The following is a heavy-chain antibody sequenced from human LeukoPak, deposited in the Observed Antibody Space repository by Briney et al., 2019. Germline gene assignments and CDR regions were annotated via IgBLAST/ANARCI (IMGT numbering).Heavy chain of an antibody. V-gene: IGHV4-59*01. CDR2: IYYSGST. Sequence: GSLRLSCAASGFTFSSYSMNWIRQPPGKGLEWIGYIYYSGSTNYNPSLKSRVTISVDTSKNQFSLKLSSVTAADTAVYYCARGVEGYCSSTSCERYYMDVWGKGTTVTISS. J-gene: IGHJ6*03. D-gene: IGHD2-2*01. CDR1: GFTFSSYS. CDR3: ARGVEGYCSSTSCERYYMDV.